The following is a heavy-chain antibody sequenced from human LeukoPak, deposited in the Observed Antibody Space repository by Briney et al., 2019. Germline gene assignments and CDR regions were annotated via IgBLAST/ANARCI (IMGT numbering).Heavy chain of an antibody. CDR1: GFTFNRYW. CDR3: ARSGYS. V-gene: IGHV3-7*01. J-gene: IGHJ4*02. D-gene: IGHD5-12*01. Sequence: GGSLRLSCAASGFTFNRYWMSWIRQAPGKGLEWVANIKEDGSRKEYVDFVKGRFTISRDNAKNSLYLQMDSLRVEDTAMYYCARSGYSWGQGILVTVSS. CDR2: IKEDGSRK.